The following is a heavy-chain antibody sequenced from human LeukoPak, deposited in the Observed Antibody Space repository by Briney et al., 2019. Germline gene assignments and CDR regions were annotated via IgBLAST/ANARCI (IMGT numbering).Heavy chain of an antibody. J-gene: IGHJ4*02. CDR3: AKSDNPWEPVNPFDY. CDR2: ISWDGGAT. Sequence: GGSLRLSCAASEFTFDDYSMHWVRQAPGKGLEWVSLISWDGGATYYADSVKGRFTISRDNSKNSLYPQMNSLRTEDTAVYYCAKSDNPWEPVNPFDYWGQGTLVTVSS. D-gene: IGHD1-26*01. CDR1: EFTFDDYS. V-gene: IGHV3-43*01.